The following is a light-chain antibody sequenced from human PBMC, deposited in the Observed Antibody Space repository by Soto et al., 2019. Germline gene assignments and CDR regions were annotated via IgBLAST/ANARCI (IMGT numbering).Light chain of an antibody. J-gene: IGLJ3*02. CDR2: EVT. CDR3: CSYTESGGWV. V-gene: IGLV2-23*02. CDR1: SSDIGTYNF. Sequence: QSVLTQPASVSGSPGQSITISCTGTSSDIGTYNFVSWYQQRPGKAPKLLIFEVTKRPSGVSSRFSASKSGNTASLTISGLQAEDEADYSCCSYTESGGWVFGGGTKVTVL.